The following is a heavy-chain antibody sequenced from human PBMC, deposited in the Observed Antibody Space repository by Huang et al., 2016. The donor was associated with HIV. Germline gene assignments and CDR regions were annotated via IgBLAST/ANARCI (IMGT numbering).Heavy chain of an antibody. V-gene: IGHV3-73*01. J-gene: IGHJ4*02. CDR2: IRSKANSYAT. CDR3: TRLTMIGDGDY. Sequence: EVQLVESGGVLVQPGGSLQLSCADSGFTFSGSAIHGGCRASGKGREWVGSIRSKANSYATAYAASVKGRFTIYRDDSKNTAYLQMNSLKTEDTAVYYCTRLTMIGDGDYWGQGTLVTVSS. CDR1: GFTFSGSA. D-gene: IGHD3-22*01.